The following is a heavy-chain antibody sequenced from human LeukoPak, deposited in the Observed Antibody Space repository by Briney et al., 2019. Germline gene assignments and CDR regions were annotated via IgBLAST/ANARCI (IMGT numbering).Heavy chain of an antibody. V-gene: IGHV1-18*01. CDR3: ARDQSYSNTWFDY. CDR2: ISAYNGNT. D-gene: IGHD6-13*01. CDR1: GGTFSSYA. J-gene: IGHJ4*02. Sequence: ASVKVSCKASGGTFSSYAISWVRQAPGQGLEWMGWISAYNGNTNYAQKVQGRVTMTTDTSTSTAYMELRSLRSDDTAMYYCARDQSYSNTWFDYWGQGTLVTVSS.